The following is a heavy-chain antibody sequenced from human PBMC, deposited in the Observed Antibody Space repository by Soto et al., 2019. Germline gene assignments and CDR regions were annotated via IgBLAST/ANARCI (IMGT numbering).Heavy chain of an antibody. CDR2: IKSKTDGGTT. CDR3: TPEVYYDSSGYYVDAFDI. CDR1: GFTFSNAW. V-gene: IGHV3-15*01. Sequence: PGGSLRLSCAASGFTFSNAWMSWVRQAPGKGLEWVGRIKSKTDGGTTDYAAPVKGRFTISRDDSKNTLYLQMNSLKTEDTAVYYCTPEVYYDSSGYYVDAFDIWGQGTMVTVSS. J-gene: IGHJ3*02. D-gene: IGHD3-22*01.